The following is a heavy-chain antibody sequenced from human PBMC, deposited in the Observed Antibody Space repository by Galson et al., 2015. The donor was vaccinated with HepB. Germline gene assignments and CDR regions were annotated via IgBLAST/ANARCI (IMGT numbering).Heavy chain of an antibody. CDR3: AREGVDIVVVPAGNWFDP. Sequence: SVKVSCKASGYTFTSYHMHWVRQAPGQGLEWMGRINPNSGGTNYAQKFQGRVTMTRDTSISTAYMELSRLRSDDTAVYYCAREGVDIVVVPAGNWFDPWGQGTLVTVSS. CDR1: GYTFTSYH. J-gene: IGHJ5*02. CDR2: INPNSGGT. D-gene: IGHD2-2*01. V-gene: IGHV1-2*06.